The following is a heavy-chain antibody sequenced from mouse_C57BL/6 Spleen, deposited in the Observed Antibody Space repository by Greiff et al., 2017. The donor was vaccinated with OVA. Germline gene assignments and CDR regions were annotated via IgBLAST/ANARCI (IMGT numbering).Heavy chain of an antibody. Sequence: VQLQQSGPELVKPGASVKISCKASGYAFSSSWMNWVKQRPGKGLEWIGRIYPGDGDTNYNGKFKGKATLTADKSSSTAYMQLSSLTSEDSAVYFCASYSHPYYYAMDYWGQGTSVTVSS. CDR1: GYAFSSSW. CDR2: IYPGDGDT. J-gene: IGHJ4*01. D-gene: IGHD2-12*01. CDR3: ASYSHPYYYAMDY. V-gene: IGHV1-82*01.